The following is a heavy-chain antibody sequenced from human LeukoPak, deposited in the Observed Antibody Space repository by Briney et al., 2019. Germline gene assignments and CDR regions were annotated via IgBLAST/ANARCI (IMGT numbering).Heavy chain of an antibody. D-gene: IGHD3-9*01. CDR2: IKSKTDGGTT. CDR3: TKSLRYFDLLDY. J-gene: IGHJ4*02. V-gene: IGHV3-15*01. Sequence: GGSLRLPCAASGFTFSNAWMSWVRQAPGKGLEWVGRIKSKTDGGTTDYAAPVKGRFTISRNDSKNTLYLQMNSLKTEDTAVYYCTKSLRYFDLLDYWGQGTLVTVSS. CDR1: GFTFSNAW.